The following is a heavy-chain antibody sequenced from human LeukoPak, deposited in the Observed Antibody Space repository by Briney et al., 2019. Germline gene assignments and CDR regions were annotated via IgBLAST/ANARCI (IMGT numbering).Heavy chain of an antibody. CDR2: ISAYNGST. CDR1: GYTFTSYG. CDR3: ARSPYSGSYFRPFDY. D-gene: IGHD1-26*01. V-gene: IGHV1-18*01. Sequence: ASVKVSCKASGYTFTSYGISWVRQAPGQGLEWMGWISAYNGSTNYAQKLQGRVTMTTDTSTSTAYMELRSLRSDDTAVYYCARSPYSGSYFRPFDYWGQGTLVTVSS. J-gene: IGHJ4*02.